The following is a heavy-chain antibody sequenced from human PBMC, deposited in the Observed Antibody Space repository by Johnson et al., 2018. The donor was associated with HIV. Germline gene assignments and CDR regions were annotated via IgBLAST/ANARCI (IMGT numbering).Heavy chain of an antibody. CDR1: GFTFDDYA. Sequence: VQLVESRGVLVQPWGSLRLSCAASGFTFDDYAMHWVRQAPGKGLEWVSGISWNSGSIGYADSVRGRFTISRDNSKNTLYLQMNSLGAEDTAVYYCARPAGFREFNFNVAFDIWGQGKMGTVSS. D-gene: IGHD3-10*01. CDR3: ARPAGFREFNFNVAFDI. J-gene: IGHJ3*02. CDR2: ISWNSGSI. V-gene: IGHV3-9*01.